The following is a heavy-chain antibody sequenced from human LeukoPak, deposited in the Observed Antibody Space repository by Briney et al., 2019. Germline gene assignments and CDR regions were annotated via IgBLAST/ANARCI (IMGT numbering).Heavy chain of an antibody. Sequence: KPSETLSLTCTVSGGSISSSSYYWGWIRQPPGKGLEWIGCIYYSGSTYYNPSLKSRVTISVDTSKNQFSLKLSSVTAADTAVYYCARPKQQLVLWSAFDIWGQGTMVTVSS. CDR1: GGSISSSSYY. J-gene: IGHJ3*02. D-gene: IGHD6-13*01. CDR2: IYYSGST. V-gene: IGHV4-39*01. CDR3: ARPKQQLVLWSAFDI.